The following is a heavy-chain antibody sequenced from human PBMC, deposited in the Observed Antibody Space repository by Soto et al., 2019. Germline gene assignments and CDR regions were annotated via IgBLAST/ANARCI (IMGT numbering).Heavy chain of an antibody. CDR3: ARGPYCSGGSCRFDYYYYYYMDV. Sequence: ASVKVSCKASGYTFTSYDINWVRQATGQGLEWMGWMNPNSGNTGYAQKFQGRVTMTRNTSISTAYMELSSLRSEDTAVYYCARGPYCSGGSCRFDYYYYYYMDVWGKGTTVTVS. CDR2: MNPNSGNT. J-gene: IGHJ6*03. D-gene: IGHD2-15*01. CDR1: GYTFTSYD. V-gene: IGHV1-8*01.